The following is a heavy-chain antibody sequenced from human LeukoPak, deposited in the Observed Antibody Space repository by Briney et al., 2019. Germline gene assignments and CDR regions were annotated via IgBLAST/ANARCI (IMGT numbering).Heavy chain of an antibody. CDR2: IRYDGSNK. CDR1: GITFSSYG. Sequence: GGSLRLSCAASGITFSSYGMHWVRQAPGKGLEWVAYIRYDGSNKYYADSVKGRFTISRDNAKNSLYLQMNSLRAEDTAVYYCARDRSRGLLDAFDIWGQGTMVTVSS. D-gene: IGHD5-18*01. CDR3: ARDRSRGLLDAFDI. J-gene: IGHJ3*02. V-gene: IGHV3-30*02.